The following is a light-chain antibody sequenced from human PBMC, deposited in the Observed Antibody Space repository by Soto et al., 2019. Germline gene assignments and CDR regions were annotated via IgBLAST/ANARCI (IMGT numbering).Light chain of an antibody. CDR1: QGVGVW. Sequence: DIQMTQSPSSVSASVGDTVTITCRASQGVGVWLGWYQQKPGKAPHLLIYGASGLQVGVPSRFSGSVSGADFTLTNSNLHPEDFATHYCHQAYSHPLTFGGGTKVEIK. CDR2: GAS. V-gene: IGKV1-12*01. J-gene: IGKJ4*02. CDR3: HQAYSHPLT.